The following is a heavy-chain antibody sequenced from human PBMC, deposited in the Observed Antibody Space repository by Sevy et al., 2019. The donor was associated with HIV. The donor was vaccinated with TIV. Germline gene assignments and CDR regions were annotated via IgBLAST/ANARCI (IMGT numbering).Heavy chain of an antibody. Sequence: ASVKVSCKASGYTFTGYYMHWVRQAPGQGLEWMGWINPNSGGTNYSQKFQGRVTMTRDTSSSTAYMELSRLRSDDTAVYYCARVSRDYYYGMDVWGQGTTVTVSS. J-gene: IGHJ6*02. CDR3: ARVSRDYYYGMDV. V-gene: IGHV1-2*02. D-gene: IGHD2-2*01. CDR2: INPNSGGT. CDR1: GYTFTGYY.